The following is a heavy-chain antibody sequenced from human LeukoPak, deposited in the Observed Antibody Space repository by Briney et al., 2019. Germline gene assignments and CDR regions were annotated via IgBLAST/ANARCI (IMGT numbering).Heavy chain of an antibody. D-gene: IGHD2-8*01. V-gene: IGHV4-59*02. Sequence: KTSETLSLTCTVSGGSVSSYYWSWIRQPPGKGLEWIGYIYYSGSTNYNPSLKSRVTISVDTSKNQFSLKLSSVTAADTAVYYCARNGGWSAFDIWGQGKMVTVSS. CDR1: GGSVSSYY. CDR2: IYYSGST. CDR3: ARNGGWSAFDI. J-gene: IGHJ3*02.